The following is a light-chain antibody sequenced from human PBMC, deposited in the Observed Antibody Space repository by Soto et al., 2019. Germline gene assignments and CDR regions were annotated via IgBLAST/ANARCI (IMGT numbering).Light chain of an antibody. Sequence: QSALTQPASVSASPGQSITISCAGTSSDVGGYNYVSWYQQYPGKAPKLMIYEVSNRPSGVSNRFSGSKSGNTASLTISGLQAEDEADYYCNSYTSSSTWVFGGGTRSPS. CDR2: EVS. V-gene: IGLV2-14*01. CDR3: NSYTSSSTWV. CDR1: SSDVGGYNY. J-gene: IGLJ3*02.